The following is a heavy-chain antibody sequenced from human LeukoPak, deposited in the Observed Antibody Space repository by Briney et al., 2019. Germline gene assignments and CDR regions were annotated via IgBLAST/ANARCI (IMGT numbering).Heavy chain of an antibody. CDR1: GFTFSSNA. D-gene: IGHD5-18*01. CDR3: AKGLKTAVGPYKGYHYYMDV. V-gene: IGHV3-23*01. CDR2: INWNGGST. J-gene: IGHJ6*03. Sequence: GGSLRLSCAASGFTFSSNAMSWVRQAPGKGLEWVSGINWNGGSTGYADSAKGRFTISRDNSKNTLSLQVSSLRAEDTAIYYCAKGLKTAVGPYKGYHYYMDVWGKGTTVTVSS.